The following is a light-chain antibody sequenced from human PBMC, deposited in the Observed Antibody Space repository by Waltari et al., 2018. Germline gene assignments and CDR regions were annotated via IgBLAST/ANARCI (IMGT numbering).Light chain of an antibody. J-gene: IGKJ3*01. V-gene: IGKV1-5*03. CDR1: QTISSW. CDR3: QQYDSNSGVFT. CDR2: KAS. Sequence: DIQMTQSPSTLSASVGDRVTITCRASQTISSWLAWYQQKSGKAPKLLIYKASTLESGVPSRFSGSGSGTEFTLIISSLQPDDFATYYCQQYDSNSGVFTFGPGTKVDIK.